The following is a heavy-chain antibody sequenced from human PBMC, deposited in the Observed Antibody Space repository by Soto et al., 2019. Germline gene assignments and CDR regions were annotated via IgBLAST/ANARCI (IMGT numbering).Heavy chain of an antibody. J-gene: IGHJ6*02. CDR1: GYTFTSYG. D-gene: IGHD6-19*01. Sequence: GASVKVSCKASGYTFTSYGIGWVRQAPGQGLEWMGWISGYNGNTNYARKLQGRVTMTTDTSTSTAHMELRSLRSDDTAVYYCARDPIAVANTPSYGLDVWGQGTTVTVSS. CDR3: ARDPIAVANTPSYGLDV. V-gene: IGHV1-18*01. CDR2: ISGYNGNT.